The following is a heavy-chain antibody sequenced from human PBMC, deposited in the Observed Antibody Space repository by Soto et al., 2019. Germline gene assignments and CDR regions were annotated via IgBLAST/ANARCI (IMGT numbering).Heavy chain of an antibody. J-gene: IGHJ6*03. D-gene: IGHD4-17*01. V-gene: IGHV3-9*01. CDR3: AKDKSTGEYSYYRYMDV. CDR2: ISWNSGQL. CDR1: GFNFGNHA. Sequence: EVLLVESGGGLVQPDRPLRLSCEASGFNFGNHAMHWVRQVPGKGLEWVSAISWNSGQLDYADSVRGRFTIARDNDKNSLYLEMNSQRPDDTALYFCAKDKSTGEYSYYRYMDVWGRGTTVIVSS.